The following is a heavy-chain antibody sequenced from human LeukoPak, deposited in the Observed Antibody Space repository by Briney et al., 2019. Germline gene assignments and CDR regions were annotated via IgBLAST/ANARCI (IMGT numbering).Heavy chain of an antibody. D-gene: IGHD3-22*01. CDR2: IYYSGST. V-gene: IGHV4-39*07. CDR1: GGSISSSDYY. Sequence: NPSETLSLTCTVSGGSISSSDYYWGWIRQPPGKGLEWIGNIYYSGSTNYNPSLKSRVTISVDTSKNQFSLKLSSVTAADTAVYYCARGLEHYYDSSGYFFLWGQGTLVTVS. J-gene: IGHJ4*02. CDR3: ARGLEHYYDSSGYFFL.